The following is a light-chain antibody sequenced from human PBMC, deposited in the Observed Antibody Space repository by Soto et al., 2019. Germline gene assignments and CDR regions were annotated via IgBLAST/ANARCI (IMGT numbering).Light chain of an antibody. CDR1: QSVSSNY. CDR2: DVS. V-gene: IGKV3-20*01. J-gene: IGKJ1*01. Sequence: ETVLTQSPGTLSLSLGERATLSCRSSQSVSSNYLAWYQQKPGQAPRLLIYDVSSRATGIPDRFSGSGSGTDFTLTISRLEPEDFAMYYCQQYGSSPTFGQGTKVEIK. CDR3: QQYGSSPT.